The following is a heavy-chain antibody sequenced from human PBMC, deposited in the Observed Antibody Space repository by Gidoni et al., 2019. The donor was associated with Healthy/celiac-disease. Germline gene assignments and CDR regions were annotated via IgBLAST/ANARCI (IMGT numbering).Heavy chain of an antibody. J-gene: IGHJ6*02. CDR3: ARFPIVVVPAAIRSLGYYYYGMDV. CDR2: INHSGST. D-gene: IGHD2-2*02. Sequence: QVQLQQWGAGLSTPSDTLSPTSAVYGGSFSGYYWSWFRQPPGKGLEWIGEINHSGSTNYNPSLKSRVTISVDTSKNQFSLKLSSVTAADTAVYYCARFPIVVVPAAIRSLGYYYYGMDVWGQGTTVTVSS. V-gene: IGHV4-34*01. CDR1: GGSFSGYY.